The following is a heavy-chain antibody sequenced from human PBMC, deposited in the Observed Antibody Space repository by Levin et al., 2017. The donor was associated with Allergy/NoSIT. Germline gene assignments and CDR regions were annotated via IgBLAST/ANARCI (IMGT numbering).Heavy chain of an antibody. CDR2: ISYDGSNK. V-gene: IGHV3-30*04. J-gene: IGHJ5*02. D-gene: IGHD1-26*01. Sequence: HAGGSLRLSCAASGFTFSSYAMHWVRQAPGKGLEWVAVISYDGSNKYYADSVKGRFTISRDNSKNTLYLQINSLRAEDTAVYYCARESGGATMGWFDPWGQGTLVTVSS. CDR3: ARESGGATMGWFDP. CDR1: GFTFSSYA.